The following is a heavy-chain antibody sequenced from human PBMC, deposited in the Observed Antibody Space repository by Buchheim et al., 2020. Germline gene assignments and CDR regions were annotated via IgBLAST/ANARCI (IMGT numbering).Heavy chain of an antibody. V-gene: IGHV4-59*01. CDR3: TRAVGFCSGGTCYGRFDP. D-gene: IGHD2-15*01. J-gene: IGHJ5*02. CDR1: GGSISSYY. Sequence: QVRLQESGPGLVKPSETLSLTCTVSGGSISSYYWSWIRQPPGKGLEWIGHIYYSGSTKYNPSLKSRVTVSVDTSKNQFSLKLSSVTAADTAVYYCTRAVGFCSGGTCYGRFDPWGQGTL. CDR2: IYYSGST.